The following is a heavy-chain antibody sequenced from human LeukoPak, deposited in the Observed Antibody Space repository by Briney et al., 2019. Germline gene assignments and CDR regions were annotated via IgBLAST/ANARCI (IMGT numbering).Heavy chain of an antibody. D-gene: IGHD4-17*01. V-gene: IGHV3-23*01. CDR1: GFIFSNYA. J-gene: IGHJ3*02. CDR3: ARDPNGDYVGAFDM. CDR2: IRGSGGGT. Sequence: GGSLGLSCAASGFIFSNYAMSWVRQTPGKGLEWVSAIRGSGGGTYYGDSVKGRLTISRDNSKNTLYLQMNSLRAEDTAVYYCARDPNGDYVGAFDMWGQRTVVTVSS.